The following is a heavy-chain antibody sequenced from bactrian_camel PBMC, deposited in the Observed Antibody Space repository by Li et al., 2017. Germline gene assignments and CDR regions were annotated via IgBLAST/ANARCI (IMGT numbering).Heavy chain of an antibody. CDR1: GYTPHKYC. CDR3: AAVRVAPCLLATSPNY. Sequence: VQLVESGGGSVQAGGSLTLSCEQSGYTPHKYCMAWFRQAPGKDREGVASIRGAGMTSYADSVKGRFTISKDNAKNILYLQMNSLKPEDTGMYYCAAVRVAPCLLATSPNYWGPGTQVTVS. V-gene: IGHV3S63*01. CDR2: IRGAGMT. J-gene: IGHJ4*01. D-gene: IGHD5*01.